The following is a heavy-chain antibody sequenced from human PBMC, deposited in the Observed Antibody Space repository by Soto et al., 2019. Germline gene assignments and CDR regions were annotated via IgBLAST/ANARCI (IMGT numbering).Heavy chain of an antibody. V-gene: IGHV1-18*04. CDR3: ARDLGGSGWYVDYFDY. D-gene: IGHD6-19*01. CDR2: ISAYNGNT. CDR1: GYTFTSYG. J-gene: IGHJ4*02. Sequence: ASVKVSCKASGYTFTSYGISWVRQAPGLGLEWMGWISAYNGNTNYAQKLQGRVTMTTDTSTSTAYMELRSLRSDDTAVYYCARDLGGSGWYVDYFDYWGQGTLVTVSS.